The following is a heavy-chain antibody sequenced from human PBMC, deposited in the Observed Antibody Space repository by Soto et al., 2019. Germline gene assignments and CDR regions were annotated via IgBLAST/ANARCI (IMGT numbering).Heavy chain of an antibody. V-gene: IGHV1-3*01. CDR2: INAGNGNT. D-gene: IGHD4-4*01. CDR1: GYPFTSYA. Sequence: GSVKVSFKASGYPFTSYAMHLVRQAPGQRLEWMGWINAGNGNTKYSQRFQGRVTITRDTSASTAYMELSSLRSEDTAVYYCARGPTVNTKDWFDPWGQGTMVTVSS. CDR3: ARGPTVNTKDWFDP. J-gene: IGHJ5*02.